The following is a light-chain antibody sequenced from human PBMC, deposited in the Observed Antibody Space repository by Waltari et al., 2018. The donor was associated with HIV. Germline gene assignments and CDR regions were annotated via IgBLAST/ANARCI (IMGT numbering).Light chain of an antibody. CDR1: QTISTY. CDR2: AAS. Sequence: DIQMTQSPSSLSASLGDRVIITCRSSQTISTYVNWYQQKPWRAPNLLIYAASTLHDGVASRFSGSESGTEFNLTINSLQVEDFAVYYCQQSYSGLTFGPGTKVDV. V-gene: IGKV1-39*01. CDR3: QQSYSGLT. J-gene: IGKJ3*01.